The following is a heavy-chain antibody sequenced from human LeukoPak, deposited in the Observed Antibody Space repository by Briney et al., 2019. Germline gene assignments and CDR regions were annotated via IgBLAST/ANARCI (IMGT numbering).Heavy chain of an antibody. CDR1: RFTFSNYA. Sequence: PGGSLRLSCAASRFTFSNYAMHWVRQAPGKGLEWVVVISSDGSNKYYADSVKGRFTISRDNSKNTLYLQMNSLRPEDTAVYYCARDQVAGTVDDAFDIWGQGTMVTVSS. CDR2: ISSDGSNK. J-gene: IGHJ3*02. CDR3: ARDQVAGTVDDAFDI. V-gene: IGHV3-30*03. D-gene: IGHD6-19*01.